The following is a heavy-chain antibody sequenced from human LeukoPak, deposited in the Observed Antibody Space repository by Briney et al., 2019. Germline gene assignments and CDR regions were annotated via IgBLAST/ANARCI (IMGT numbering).Heavy chain of an antibody. J-gene: IGHJ4*02. CDR2: IYYSGST. D-gene: IGHD6-13*01. CDR1: GGSISSYY. CDR3: ARTTRGGSDSWDPYYFDY. V-gene: IGHV4-59*08. Sequence: PSETLSLTCTVSGGSISSYYWSWIRQPPGKGLEWIGYIYYSGSTNYNPSLRSRVTISVDTSKNQYSLKLNSVTAADTAVYYCARTTRGGSDSWDPYYFDYWGQGTLVTVSS.